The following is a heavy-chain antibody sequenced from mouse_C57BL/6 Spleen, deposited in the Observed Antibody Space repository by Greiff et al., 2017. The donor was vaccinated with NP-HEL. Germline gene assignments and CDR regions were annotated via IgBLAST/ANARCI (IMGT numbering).Heavy chain of an antibody. CDR3: ALPPTGYFDV. J-gene: IGHJ1*03. CDR2: INPGSGGT. V-gene: IGHV1-54*01. CDR1: GYAFTNYL. Sequence: VQLQQSGAELVRPGTSVKVSCKASGYAFTNYLIEWVKQRPGQGLEWIGVINPGSGGTNYTEKFKGKAKHTADKSSSTAYMQLSSLTSEDSAVYFCALPPTGYFDVWGTGTTVTVSS.